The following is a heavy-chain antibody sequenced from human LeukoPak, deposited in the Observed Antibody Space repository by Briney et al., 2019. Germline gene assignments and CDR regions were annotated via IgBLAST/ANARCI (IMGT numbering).Heavy chain of an antibody. D-gene: IGHD6-6*01. CDR2: IWYDGSNK. V-gene: IGHV3-33*03. CDR1: GFTFSSYG. Sequence: SGGSLRLSCAASGFTFSSYGMHWVRQAPGKGLEWVAVIWYDGSNKYYADSVKGRFTISRDNSKNTLYLQMNSLRAEDTAVYYCAKDPSSSLYYMDVWGKGTTVTVSS. CDR3: AKDPSSSLYYMDV. J-gene: IGHJ6*03.